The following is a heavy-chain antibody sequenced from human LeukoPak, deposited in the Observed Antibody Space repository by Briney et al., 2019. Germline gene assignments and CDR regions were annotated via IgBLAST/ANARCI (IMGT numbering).Heavy chain of an antibody. J-gene: IGHJ4*02. V-gene: IGHV3-30-3*01. CDR2: ISYDGSNK. CDR3: ASQMADTGGDFDY. Sequence: GRSLRLSCAASGFTFSSYAMHWVRQAPGKGLEWVAVISYDGSNKHYADSVKGRFTISRDNSKNTLYLQMNSLRAEDTAVYYCASQMADTGGDFDYWGQGTLVTVSS. CDR1: GFTFSSYA. D-gene: IGHD5-24*01.